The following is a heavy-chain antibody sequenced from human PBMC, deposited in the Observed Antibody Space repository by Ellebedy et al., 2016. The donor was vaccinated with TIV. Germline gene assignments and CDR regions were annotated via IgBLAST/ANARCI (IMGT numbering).Heavy chain of an antibody. Sequence: GESLKISCAASGFTFNNYWMTWVRQAPGKGLEWVANIKQDGSEKYYVDSVKGRFTISRDNAKNSLDLQMNSLRVEDTAVYYCASIRTDNDYWGQGTLVTVSS. D-gene: IGHD2-2*01. V-gene: IGHV3-7*01. J-gene: IGHJ4*02. CDR3: ASIRTDNDY. CDR1: GFTFNNYW. CDR2: IKQDGSEK.